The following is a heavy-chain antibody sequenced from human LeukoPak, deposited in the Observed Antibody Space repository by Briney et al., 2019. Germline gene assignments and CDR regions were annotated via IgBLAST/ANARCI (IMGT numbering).Heavy chain of an antibody. D-gene: IGHD5-18*01. Sequence: PSQTLSLTCTASGGSISSVDYYWSWIRQPPGKGLEWIGYIYYSGSTYYNPSLKSRVTISVDTSKNQFSLKLSPVTAADTAVYYCARVARIQEGDDIWGQGTMVTVSS. CDR1: GGSISSVDYY. V-gene: IGHV4-30-4*01. J-gene: IGHJ3*02. CDR2: IYYSGST. CDR3: ARVARIQEGDDI.